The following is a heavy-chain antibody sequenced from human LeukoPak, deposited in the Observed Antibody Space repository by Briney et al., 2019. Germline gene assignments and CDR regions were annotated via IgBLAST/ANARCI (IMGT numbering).Heavy chain of an antibody. CDR1: GFTVSSNY. V-gene: IGHV3-53*04. CDR2: IYSGGST. CDR3: ARVDTVMAYYFDL. Sequence: GGSLRLSCVVSGFTVSSNYMSWVRQAPGKGLEWVSVIYSGGSTYYADSVMGRFTISRHNSRNTLYLQMNSLRAEDTAVYYCARVDTVMAYYFDLWGQGTLVTVSS. J-gene: IGHJ4*02. D-gene: IGHD5-18*01.